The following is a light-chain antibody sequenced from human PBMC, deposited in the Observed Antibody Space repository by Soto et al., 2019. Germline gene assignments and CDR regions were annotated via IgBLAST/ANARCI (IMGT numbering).Light chain of an antibody. V-gene: IGLV2-11*01. CDR2: DVA. Sequence: QSVLTQPRSVSGSPGQSVTISCTGTGNDVGAYNYVSWYQQHPGRPPKLTIYDVARWPSGVPDRSSGSKSGNTASLTISGLQDEDEADSFCCSYEGGYTYLFGTGTKVTVL. CDR3: CSYEGGYTYL. J-gene: IGLJ1*01. CDR1: GNDVGAYNY.